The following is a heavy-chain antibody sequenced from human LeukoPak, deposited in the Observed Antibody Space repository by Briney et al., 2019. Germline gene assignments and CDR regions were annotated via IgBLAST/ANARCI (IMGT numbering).Heavy chain of an antibody. J-gene: IGHJ6*03. CDR1: GFTFSSYS. Sequence: GGSLRLSCAASGFTFSSYSMNWVRQAPGKGLAWVANINQDESSKYYEDSVKGRFTISRDNAKNSLYLQMNSLRAEDTAVYYCAKWARQLVATIPQTDMDVWGKGTTVTVSS. V-gene: IGHV3-7*01. CDR2: INQDESSK. D-gene: IGHD5-12*01. CDR3: AKWARQLVATIPQTDMDV.